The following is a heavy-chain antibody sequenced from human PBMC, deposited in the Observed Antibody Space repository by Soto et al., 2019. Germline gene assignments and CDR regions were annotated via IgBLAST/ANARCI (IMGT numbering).Heavy chain of an antibody. CDR3: ARDVVTSRGLDI. CDR2: IYYSGST. D-gene: IGHD2-21*02. J-gene: IGHJ3*02. CDR1: GGSISSGGYY. V-gene: IGHV4-61*08. Sequence: SETLSLTCTVSGGSISSGGYYWSWIRQPPGKGLEWIGYIYYSGSTNYNPSLKSQVTISVDTSKNQFSLKLSSVTAADTAVYYCARDVVTSRGLDIWGQGTMVTVSS.